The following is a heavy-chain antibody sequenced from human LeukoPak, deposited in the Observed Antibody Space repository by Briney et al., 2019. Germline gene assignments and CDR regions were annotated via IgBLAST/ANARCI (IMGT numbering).Heavy chain of an antibody. Sequence: SETLSLTCTVSGGSLSTSGFYWGWLRQPPGTGLEWIGTIYYSGSTYYNPSLKSRVTVSVDTSKNQFSLRLTSVTAADTAVYYCARMYYYDSSGHYGYNWFDPWGQGTLVTVS. CDR2: IYYSGST. CDR3: ARMYYYDSSGHYGYNWFDP. J-gene: IGHJ5*02. D-gene: IGHD3-22*01. V-gene: IGHV4-39*01. CDR1: GGSLSTSGFY.